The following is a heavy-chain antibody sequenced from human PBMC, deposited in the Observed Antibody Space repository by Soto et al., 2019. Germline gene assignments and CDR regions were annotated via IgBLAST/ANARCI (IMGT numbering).Heavy chain of an antibody. J-gene: IGHJ6*02. Sequence: GECLKISCKGSGYSFTSYWIGWVRQMPGKGLEWMGIIYPGDSDTRYSPSFQGQVTISADKSISTAYLQWSSLKASDTAMYYCARHGDSHYYYYGMDVWGQGTTVTVSS. V-gene: IGHV5-51*01. CDR3: ARHGDSHYYYYGMDV. D-gene: IGHD2-15*01. CDR1: GYSFTSYW. CDR2: IYPGDSDT.